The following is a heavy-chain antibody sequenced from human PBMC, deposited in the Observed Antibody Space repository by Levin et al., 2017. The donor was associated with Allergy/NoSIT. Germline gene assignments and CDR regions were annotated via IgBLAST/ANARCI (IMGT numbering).Heavy chain of an antibody. Sequence: PTLSLPCAISWDSVSSNSAAWNWIRQSPSRGLEWLGRTYYRSKWEKDYAGSVKSRITINPDTSKNQFSLQLNSVTPEDTAVYYCARDRNSSGWYSYGMDVWGQGTTVTVSS. V-gene: IGHV6-1*01. CDR1: WDSVSSNSAA. D-gene: IGHD6-19*01. CDR2: TYYRSKWEK. CDR3: ARDRNSSGWYSYGMDV. J-gene: IGHJ6*02.